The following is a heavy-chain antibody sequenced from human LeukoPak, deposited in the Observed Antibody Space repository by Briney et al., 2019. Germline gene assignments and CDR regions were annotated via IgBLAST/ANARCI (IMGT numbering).Heavy chain of an antibody. CDR3: ARVLAAIALRDYHYVDV. CDR2: IYSRDVT. V-gene: IGHV3-53*01. D-gene: IGHD6-19*01. Sequence: GGSLRLSCAASGFSVSSNSMSWVRQAPGKGLECVSIIYSRDVTSYADSVKDRFTISRDSDKNTLFLQMDSLRSDDTAVYYCARVLAAIALRDYHYVDVWCKGTTVTVSS. CDR1: GFSVSSNS. J-gene: IGHJ6*03.